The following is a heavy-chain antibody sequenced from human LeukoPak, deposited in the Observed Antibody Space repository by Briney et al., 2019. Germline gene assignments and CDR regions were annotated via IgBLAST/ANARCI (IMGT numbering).Heavy chain of an antibody. CDR1: GGSFSGYY. Sequence: PSETLSLTCAVYGGSFSGYYWSWIRQPPGKGLEWIGEINHSGSTNYNPSLESRVTISVDTSKNQFSLKLSSVTAADTAVYYCARRRGYSGYPLDYWGQGTLVTVSS. J-gene: IGHJ4*02. CDR3: ARRRGYSGYPLDY. V-gene: IGHV4-34*01. CDR2: INHSGST. D-gene: IGHD5-12*01.